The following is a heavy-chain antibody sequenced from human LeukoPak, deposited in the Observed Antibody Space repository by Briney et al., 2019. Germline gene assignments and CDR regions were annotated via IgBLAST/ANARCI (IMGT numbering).Heavy chain of an antibody. CDR1: GSTFSSFE. CDR3: ACTPPTDY. J-gene: IGHJ4*02. CDR2: ITSGGTSI. Sequence: GGSLRLSCAASGSTFSSFEMNWVRQAPGKGLEWVSYITSGGTSIYYADSVKGRFTVSRDNAKNSLYLQMSNLRAEDTAVYYCACTPPTDYWGQGTLVSVSS. V-gene: IGHV3-48*03.